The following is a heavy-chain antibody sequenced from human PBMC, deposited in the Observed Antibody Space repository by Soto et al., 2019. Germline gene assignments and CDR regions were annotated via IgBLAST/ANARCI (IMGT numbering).Heavy chain of an antibody. Sequence: PSETLSLTCTVSGGSVSSGSYYWSWIRQPPGKELEWIGYIYYSGSTSYNPSLRSRVTISLDTSNNQFALKLSSVTAADTAVYYCARHGYSGYDPLGWGQGTLVT. CDR2: IYYSGST. CDR3: ARHGYSGYDPLG. CDR1: GGSVSSGSYY. D-gene: IGHD5-12*01. V-gene: IGHV4-61*01. J-gene: IGHJ4*02.